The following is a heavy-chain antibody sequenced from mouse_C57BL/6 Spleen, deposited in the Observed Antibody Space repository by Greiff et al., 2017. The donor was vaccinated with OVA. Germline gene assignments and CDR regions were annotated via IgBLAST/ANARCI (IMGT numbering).Heavy chain of an antibody. CDR3: ARHYGSSYGFDY. J-gene: IGHJ2*01. CDR1: GYTFTDYY. V-gene: IGHV1-26*01. Sequence: EVMLQQSGPELVKPGASVKISCKASGYTFTDYYMNWVKQSHGKSLEWIGDINPNNGGTSYNQKFKGKATLTVDKSSSTAYMELRSLTSEDSAVYYCARHYGSSYGFDYWGQGTTLTVSS. CDR2: INPNNGGT. D-gene: IGHD1-1*01.